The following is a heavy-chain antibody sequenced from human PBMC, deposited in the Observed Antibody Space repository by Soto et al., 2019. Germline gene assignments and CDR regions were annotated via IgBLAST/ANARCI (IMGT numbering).Heavy chain of an antibody. D-gene: IGHD3-10*01. CDR2: ISSNGGST. CDR3: VKSLLWFGESPFDY. V-gene: IGHV3-64D*08. CDR1: GFTFSSYA. Sequence: GGSLRLSCSASGFTFSSYAMHWVRQAPGKGLEYVSAISSNGGSTYYADSVKSRFTISRDNSKNTLYLQMSSLRAEDTAVYYCVKSLLWFGESPFDYWGQGTLVTVSS. J-gene: IGHJ4*02.